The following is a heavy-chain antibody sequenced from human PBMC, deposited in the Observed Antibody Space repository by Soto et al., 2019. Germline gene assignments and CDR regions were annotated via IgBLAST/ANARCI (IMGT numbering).Heavy chain of an antibody. CDR1: GFTFSSYS. D-gene: IGHD3-3*01. CDR3: ARDLTIFGVVITPGWFDP. Sequence: EVQLVESGGGMVKPGGSLRLSCAASGFTFSSYSMNWVRQAPGKGLEWVSSISSSSSYIYYADSVKGRFTISRDNAKISLDLQMNSLRAEDTAVYYCARDLTIFGVVITPGWFDPWGQGTLVTVSS. CDR2: ISSSSSYI. V-gene: IGHV3-21*01. J-gene: IGHJ5*02.